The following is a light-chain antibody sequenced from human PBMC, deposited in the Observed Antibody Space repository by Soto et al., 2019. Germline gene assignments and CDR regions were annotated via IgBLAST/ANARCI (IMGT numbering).Light chain of an antibody. CDR1: SSDVGGHNF. J-gene: IGLJ2*01. Sequence: QSALTQPPSASGSPGQSVTISCTGTSSDVGGHNFVSWYQQHPGKAPKFLIYEVTKRPSGVPDRFSGSKSGITASLTVSGLQADDEAYYYCSAYAGNNNPVIFVGGTQLTVL. CDR2: EVT. V-gene: IGLV2-8*01. CDR3: SAYAGNNNPVI.